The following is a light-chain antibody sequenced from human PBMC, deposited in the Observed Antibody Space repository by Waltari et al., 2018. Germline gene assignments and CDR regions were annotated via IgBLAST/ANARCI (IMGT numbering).Light chain of an antibody. V-gene: IGLV4-69*01. J-gene: IGLJ3*02. Sequence: QLMLTQSPSASASLGASVMLTSTLSSGHSSYAVAWHQQQPGKGPRYLMKVNSDGSHIKGDGIPDRFSGSSSGAERYLTISSLQSEDEADYYCQTGGFGSWVFGGGTKLTVL. CDR2: VNSDGSH. CDR1: SGHSSYA. CDR3: QTGGFGSWV.